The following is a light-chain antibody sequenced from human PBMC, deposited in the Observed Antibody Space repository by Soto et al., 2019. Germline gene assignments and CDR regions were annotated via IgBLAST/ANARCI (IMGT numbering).Light chain of an antibody. CDR2: DAS. V-gene: IGKV3-11*01. Sequence: EIVLTQSPATLSLSPGERATLSCRASQSVSSYLAWYQQKPGQAPRLLIYDASNRATGIPARFSGSGSGTDFTLTISSLEPEDFAVYYCQQRSNWLPITFGQWTRLEIK. CDR3: QQRSNWLPIT. J-gene: IGKJ5*01. CDR1: QSVSSY.